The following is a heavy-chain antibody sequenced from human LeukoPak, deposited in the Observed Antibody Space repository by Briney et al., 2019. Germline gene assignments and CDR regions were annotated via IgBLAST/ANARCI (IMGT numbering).Heavy chain of an antibody. D-gene: IGHD3-22*01. CDR3: AREVSYYDSSGYDDY. Sequence: PGGSLRLSCAASGFTFSSYSMNWVRQAPGKGLEWVSYISSSSSTIYYADSVKGRFTISRDNAKNSLYLQMNSLRAEDTAVYYCAREVSYYDSSGYDDYWGQGTLVTVSS. J-gene: IGHJ4*02. CDR1: GFTFSSYS. CDR2: ISSSSSTI. V-gene: IGHV3-48*01.